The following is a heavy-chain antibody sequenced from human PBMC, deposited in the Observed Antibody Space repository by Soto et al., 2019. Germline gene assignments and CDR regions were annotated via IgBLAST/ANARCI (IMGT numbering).Heavy chain of an antibody. J-gene: IGHJ6*02. D-gene: IGHD6-6*01. CDR1: GFTFSNYA. CDR3: AKESMSVAVSASRVYGMDV. CDR2: TRSNGEYT. Sequence: LRLSCAGSGFTFSNYAMTWVRQAPGKGLEWVSTTRSNGEYTYYADSVKGRFTVSRDNSQNALFLEVSSLRAEDTAVYYCAKESMSVAVSASRVYGMDVWGQGTTVTVSS. V-gene: IGHV3-23*01.